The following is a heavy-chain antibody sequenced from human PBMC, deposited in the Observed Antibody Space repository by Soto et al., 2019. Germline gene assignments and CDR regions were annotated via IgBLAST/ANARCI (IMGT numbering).Heavy chain of an antibody. J-gene: IGHJ6*02. CDR2: ISAYNGNT. CDR3: AREYPIVVVPAAIRRMGMDV. D-gene: IGHD2-2*02. V-gene: IGHV1-18*01. Sequence: GASVKVSCKASGYTFTSYGISWVRQAPGQGLEWMGWISAYNGNTNYAQKLQGRVTMTTDTSTSTAYMELRSLRSDDTAVYYCAREYPIVVVPAAIRRMGMDVWGQGTTVTV. CDR1: GYTFTSYG.